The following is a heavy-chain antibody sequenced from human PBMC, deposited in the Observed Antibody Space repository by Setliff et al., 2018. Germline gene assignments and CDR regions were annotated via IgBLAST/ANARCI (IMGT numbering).Heavy chain of an antibody. V-gene: IGHV4-34*01. CDR3: ARGGFFGYNADF. D-gene: IGHD3-3*01. J-gene: IGHJ4*02. CDR2: INHSGIT. Sequence: SQTLSLTCAVYGGSFSGYYWTWIRQSPGRGLEWIGEINHSGITNYNPSLKSRLTIAVDTSKNEFSLILASVTAADTAVYYFARGGFFGYNADFWGQGALVTVSS. CDR1: GGSFSGYY.